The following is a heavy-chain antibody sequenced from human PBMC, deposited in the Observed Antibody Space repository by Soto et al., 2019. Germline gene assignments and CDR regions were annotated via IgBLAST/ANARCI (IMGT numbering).Heavy chain of an antibody. CDR1: GFTFSSYA. CDR3: AKDPRITMVRGVIIDYYYYGMDV. CDR2: ISGSGGST. D-gene: IGHD3-10*01. V-gene: IGHV3-23*01. Sequence: PGGSLRLSCAASGFTFSSYAMSWVRQAPGKGLEWVSAISGSGGSTYYADSVKGRFTISRDNSKNTLYLQMNSLRAEDTAVYYCAKDPRITMVRGVIIDYYYYGMDVWGQGTTVTSP. J-gene: IGHJ6*02.